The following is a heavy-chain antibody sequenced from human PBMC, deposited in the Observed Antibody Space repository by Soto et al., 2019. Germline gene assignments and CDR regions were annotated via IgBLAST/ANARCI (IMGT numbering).Heavy chain of an antibody. CDR3: ARDHFSSGTDVLRFCMDV. D-gene: IGHD3-3*02. CDR2: TYYRSKWYN. Sequence: QSQTLSLPCAISGDSVSSNSAAWNWIRQSPSRGLEWLGRTYYRSKWYNDYAVSVKSRITINPDTSKNQFSLQLNSVTPEDTAVYYCARDHFSSGTDVLRFCMDVWGQGTTVTVSS. J-gene: IGHJ6*02. CDR1: GDSVSSNSAA. V-gene: IGHV6-1*01.